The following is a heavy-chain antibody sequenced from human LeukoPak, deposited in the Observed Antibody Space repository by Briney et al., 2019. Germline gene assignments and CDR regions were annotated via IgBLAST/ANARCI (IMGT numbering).Heavy chain of an antibody. Sequence: PGGSLRLSCAASGSTFRSFSMNWVRQAPGKGLEWVSAISSSGRYMYYADSVKGRFTISRDNAKNSLYLQMNSLRAEDTAVYYCARRGYSSSSGFDYWGQGTLVTVSS. CDR2: ISSSGRYM. V-gene: IGHV3-21*01. CDR1: GSTFRSFS. D-gene: IGHD6-6*01. J-gene: IGHJ4*02. CDR3: ARRGYSSSSGFDY.